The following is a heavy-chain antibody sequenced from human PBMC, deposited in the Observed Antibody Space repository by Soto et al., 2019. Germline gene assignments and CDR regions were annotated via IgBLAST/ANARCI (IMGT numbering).Heavy chain of an antibody. J-gene: IGHJ3*02. CDR1: GYTFTIYY. CDR3: ARGVGSGLYRDAFDI. V-gene: IGHV1-46*01. CDR2: INPTGGST. D-gene: IGHD6-19*01. Sequence: QVQLVQSGAEVKKPGASVKVSCKASGYTFTIYYMHWVRQAHGQGLEWMGIINPTGGSTNYAQKFQGRVTVTRDTSTSTVYMELSSLRSEDTAVYYCARGVGSGLYRDAFDIWGQGTLVTVSS.